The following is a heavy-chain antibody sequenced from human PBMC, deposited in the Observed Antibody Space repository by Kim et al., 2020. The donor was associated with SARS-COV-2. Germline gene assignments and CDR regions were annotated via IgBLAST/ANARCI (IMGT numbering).Heavy chain of an antibody. CDR1: GGSISSGGYY. CDR3: ARARITMIVVVSTFDY. D-gene: IGHD3-22*01. CDR2: IYYSGST. V-gene: IGHV4-31*03. Sequence: SETLSLTCTVSGGSISSGGYYWSWIRQHPGKGLEWIGYIYYSGSTYYNPSLKSRVTISVDTSKNQFSLRLSSVTAADTAVYYCARARITMIVVVSTFDYWGQGTLFTASS. J-gene: IGHJ4*02.